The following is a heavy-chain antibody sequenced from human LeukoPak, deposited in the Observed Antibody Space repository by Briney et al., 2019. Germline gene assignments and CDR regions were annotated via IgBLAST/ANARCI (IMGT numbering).Heavy chain of an antibody. CDR3: AKSPYSGSYYDAWFDP. D-gene: IGHD1-26*01. Sequence: PGGSLRLSCTASGFTFSSYWMHWVRQAPGKGLEWVSAISGSGGSTYYADSVKGRFTISRDNSKNTLYLQMNSLRAEDTAVYYCAKSPYSGSYYDAWFDPWGQGTLVTVSS. V-gene: IGHV3-23*01. J-gene: IGHJ5*02. CDR1: GFTFSSYW. CDR2: ISGSGGST.